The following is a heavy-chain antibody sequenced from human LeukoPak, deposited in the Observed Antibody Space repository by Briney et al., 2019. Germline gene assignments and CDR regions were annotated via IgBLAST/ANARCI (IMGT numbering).Heavy chain of an antibody. V-gene: IGHV3-23*01. CDR3: AKGGERPLDDAFDV. CDR2: ILNNGVST. CDR1: GFNFGTYA. J-gene: IGHJ3*01. Sequence: GGSLRLSCAASGFNFGTYAMTWVRQAPGMGLEWVSTILNNGVSTYHADSVKGRFTISRDNSRNTLHLQMNSLRAEDTAIYYCAKGGERPLDDAFDVWGQGTMVTVSS.